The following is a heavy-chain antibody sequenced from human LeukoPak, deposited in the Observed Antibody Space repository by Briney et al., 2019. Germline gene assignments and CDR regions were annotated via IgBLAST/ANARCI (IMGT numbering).Heavy chain of an antibody. Sequence: GGSLRLSCAASGFSFSSFWMSWVRQAPGKGLEWVANIKYDGREKFYVDSVKGRFTISRDNAKNSLYLQMDSLRAEDTAVYYCASSPCRRRYFDYWGPGTLVTVSS. CDR1: GFSFSSFW. V-gene: IGHV3-7*03. D-gene: IGHD3-9*01. CDR3: ASSPCRRRYFDY. J-gene: IGHJ4*02. CDR2: IKYDGREK.